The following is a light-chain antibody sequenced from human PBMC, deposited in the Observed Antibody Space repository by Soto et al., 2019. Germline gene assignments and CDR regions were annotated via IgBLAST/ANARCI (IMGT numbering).Light chain of an antibody. Sequence: EIMLTQSPATLSLSPGERATLSCRASQSVSSFVAWYQQKPGQAPRLLIYDASIRAIGIPARFSGSGSGTDFTPTISSLEPEDFAVYYCQQRSNWPLTFGGGTKVEIK. J-gene: IGKJ4*01. CDR2: DAS. V-gene: IGKV3-11*01. CDR3: QQRSNWPLT. CDR1: QSVSSF.